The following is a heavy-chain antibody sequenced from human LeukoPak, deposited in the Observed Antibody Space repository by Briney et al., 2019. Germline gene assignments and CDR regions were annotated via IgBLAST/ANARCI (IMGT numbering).Heavy chain of an antibody. V-gene: IGHV4-4*07. CDR3: AKGYYDFWSGPQYNWFDP. D-gene: IGHD3-3*01. CDR1: GGSISSYY. CDR2: IYTIGST. J-gene: IGHJ5*02. Sequence: PSETLSLTCTVSGGSISSYYWSWIRQPAGKGLEWIGRIYTIGSTNYNPSLKSRVTMSVDTSKNQFSLKLSSVTAADTAVYYCAKGYYDFWSGPQYNWFDPWGQGTLVTVSS.